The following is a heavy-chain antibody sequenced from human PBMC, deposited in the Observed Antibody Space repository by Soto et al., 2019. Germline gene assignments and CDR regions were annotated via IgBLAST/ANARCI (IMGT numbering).Heavy chain of an antibody. CDR1: GYIFTSLD. CDR3: ARGVSAGVDY. J-gene: IGHJ4*02. Sequence: ASVKVSCEASGYIFTSLDINWVRQTAGQGLEWMGWMEPSAGTTGYAQKFQGRVTMTRDTSINTAYMELTTLTSDDTAFYYCARGVSAGVDYWGQGTLVTVSS. V-gene: IGHV1-8*01. D-gene: IGHD1-26*01. CDR2: MEPSAGTT.